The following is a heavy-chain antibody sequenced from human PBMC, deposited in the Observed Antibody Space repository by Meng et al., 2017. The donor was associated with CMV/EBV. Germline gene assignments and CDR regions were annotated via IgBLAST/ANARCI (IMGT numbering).Heavy chain of an antibody. CDR1: GYTFTGYG. J-gene: IGHJ4*02. Sequence: QVQLVQSGAEVKKPGASVKVSCQASGYTFTGYGIHWVRQAPGQRLEWMGWINAGDGNRKYSQKFQDRVTITRDTSASTAYMELSSLRSEDTAVYYCARGNGVAHDYWGQGTLVTVSS. CDR2: INAGDGNR. D-gene: IGHD3-3*01. V-gene: IGHV1-3*01. CDR3: ARGNGVAHDY.